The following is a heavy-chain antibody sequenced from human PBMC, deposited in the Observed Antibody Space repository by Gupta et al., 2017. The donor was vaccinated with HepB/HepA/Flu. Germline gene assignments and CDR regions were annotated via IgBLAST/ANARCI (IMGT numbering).Heavy chain of an antibody. Sequence: EVHLAESGGGLVQPGGSLRLSCAVSGFTVTNNYLSWVRQAPGKGLEWVSIFYSGSSTTYTDSVKGRFNISSDNSKNTMYLQMNSLRAEDTAVYYCARNRWGGTGVYWYFDLWGRGTLVTVSS. V-gene: IGHV3-66*01. CDR2: FYSGSST. D-gene: IGHD3-10*01. CDR1: GFTVTNNY. CDR3: ARNRWGGTGVYWYFDL. J-gene: IGHJ2*01.